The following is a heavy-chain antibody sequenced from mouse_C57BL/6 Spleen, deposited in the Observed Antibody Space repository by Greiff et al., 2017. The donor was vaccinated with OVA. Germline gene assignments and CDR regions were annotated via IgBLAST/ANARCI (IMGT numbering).Heavy chain of an antibody. CDR1: GYTFTSYW. Sequence: QVQLKQPGAELVRPGTSVKLSCKASGYTFTSYWMHWVKQRPGQGLEWIGVIDPSDSYTNYNQKFKGKATLTVDTSSSTAYMQLSSLTSEDSAVYYCASQDRSNFYAMDYWGQGTSVTVSS. J-gene: IGHJ4*01. CDR2: IDPSDSYT. V-gene: IGHV1-59*01. D-gene: IGHD2-5*01. CDR3: ASQDRSNFYAMDY.